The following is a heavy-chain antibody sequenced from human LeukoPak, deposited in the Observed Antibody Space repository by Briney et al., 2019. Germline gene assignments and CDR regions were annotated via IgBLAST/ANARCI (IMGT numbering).Heavy chain of an antibody. Sequence: PGGSLRLSCAASGFSFSSYAMSWVRQAPGKGLEWVSSISSSGANTYFADSVKGRFTIARDNSKNTLYLQMSSLRAEDTAVYYCAKRDRPCSGDCSAPYYFDYWGQGTLVTVPS. CDR3: AKRDRPCSGDCSAPYYFDY. CDR1: GFSFSSYA. V-gene: IGHV3-23*01. J-gene: IGHJ4*02. CDR2: ISSSGANT. D-gene: IGHD2-21*02.